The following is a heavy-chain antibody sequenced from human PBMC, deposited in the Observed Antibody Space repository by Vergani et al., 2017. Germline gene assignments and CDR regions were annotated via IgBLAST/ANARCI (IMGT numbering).Heavy chain of an antibody. CDR2: ISYDGSNK. Sequence: QVQLVESGGGVVQPGRSLRLSCAASGFTFSSYAMHWVRQAPGQGLEWVAVISYDGSNKYYADSVKGRFTISRDNSKNTLYLQMNSLRAEDTAVYYCAREASGDYVSSFDYWGQGTLITVSS. D-gene: IGHD4-17*01. CDR3: AREASGDYVSSFDY. J-gene: IGHJ4*02. CDR1: GFTFSSYA. V-gene: IGHV3-30-3*01.